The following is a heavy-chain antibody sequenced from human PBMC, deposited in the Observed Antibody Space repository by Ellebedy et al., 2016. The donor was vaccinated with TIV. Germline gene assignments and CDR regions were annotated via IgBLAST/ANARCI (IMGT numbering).Heavy chain of an antibody. Sequence: GGSLRLSXVASELTFTGYWMHWVRQAPGKGLVWVSRIDSGGTSTSYADSVMGRFTISIDNAKSTLYLQMNSLRAEDSAVYYCARETATELHYWGQGTLVTVSS. J-gene: IGHJ4*02. CDR3: ARETATELHY. V-gene: IGHV3-74*01. CDR2: IDSGGTST. CDR1: ELTFTGYW. D-gene: IGHD5-12*01.